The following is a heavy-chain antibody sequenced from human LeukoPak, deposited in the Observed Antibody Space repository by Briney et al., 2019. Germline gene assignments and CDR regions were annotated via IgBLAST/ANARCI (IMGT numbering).Heavy chain of an antibody. CDR3: ARTYGSGSYYH. D-gene: IGHD3-10*01. CDR1: GGSISSGDYY. V-gene: IGHV4-30-4*08. J-gene: IGHJ5*02. CDR2: IYYSGRT. Sequence: PSETLSLTCTVSGGSISSGDYYWSWIRQPPGKGLEGIGYIYYSGRTYYNPSLKSRVTISVDTSKNQFSLKLSSVTAAHTAVYYCARTYGSGSYYHWGQGTLVTVSS.